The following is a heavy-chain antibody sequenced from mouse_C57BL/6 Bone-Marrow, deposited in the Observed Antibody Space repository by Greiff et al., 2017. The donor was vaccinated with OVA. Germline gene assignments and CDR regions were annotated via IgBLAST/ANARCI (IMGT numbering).Heavy chain of an antibody. CDR1: GYTFTDYY. J-gene: IGHJ4*01. CDR3: ASGDYYGSSYAMDY. CDR2: IFPGSGST. D-gene: IGHD1-1*01. Sequence: VQLQESGPELVKPGASVKISCKASGYTFTDYYINWVKQRPGQGLEWIGWIFPGSGSTYYNEKFKGKATLTVDKSSSTAYMLLSSLTSEDSAVYFCASGDYYGSSYAMDYWGQGTSVTVSS. V-gene: IGHV1-75*01.